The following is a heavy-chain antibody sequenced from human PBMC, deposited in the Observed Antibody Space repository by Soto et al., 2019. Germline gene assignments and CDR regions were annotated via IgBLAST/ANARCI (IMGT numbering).Heavy chain of an antibody. CDR2: IYSSGNT. V-gene: IGHV4-4*07. D-gene: IGHD6-6*01. J-gene: IGHJ3*02. CDR3: AREYSSSSGRTLDI. Sequence: QVQLQESGPGLVKPSETLSLTCNVSGGSISSYYWTWIRQPAGKGLEWIGRIYSSGNTNYNPSLKSRVTMSVDTSKNQFSLKLSSVTAADTAVYYCAREYSSSSGRTLDIWGHGTMVTVSS. CDR1: GGSISSYY.